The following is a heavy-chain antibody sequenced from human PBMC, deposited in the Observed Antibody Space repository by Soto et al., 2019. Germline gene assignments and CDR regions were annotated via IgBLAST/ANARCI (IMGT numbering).Heavy chain of an antibody. J-gene: IGHJ6*02. CDR2: LIPIFGTA. CDR1: GGIFSSYA. CDR3: ATHTVVTPGNYYSGMDV. Sequence: QVQLVQSGAEVKKPGSSVKVSCKASGGIFSSYAISWVRQAPGQGLEWMGGLIPIFGTADYAQKFQGRVTITADESTSTAYMELSSLRSDDTAVYYCATHTVVTPGNYYSGMDVWGQGTTVTVSS. D-gene: IGHD4-4*01. V-gene: IGHV1-69*12.